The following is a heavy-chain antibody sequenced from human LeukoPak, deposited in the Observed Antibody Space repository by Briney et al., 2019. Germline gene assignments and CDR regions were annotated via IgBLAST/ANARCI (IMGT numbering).Heavy chain of an antibody. CDR1: GFTFSGYI. Sequence: GGSLRLSCAASGFTFSGYIMTWVRQAPGKGLEWVSSISSSSNYIYYADSLKGRFTISRDNAKNSLFLQMNSLRAEDTALYYCAREGLVAPNAFDVWGQGTMVTVSS. D-gene: IGHD5-12*01. V-gene: IGHV3-21*01. J-gene: IGHJ3*01. CDR2: ISSSSNYI. CDR3: AREGLVAPNAFDV.